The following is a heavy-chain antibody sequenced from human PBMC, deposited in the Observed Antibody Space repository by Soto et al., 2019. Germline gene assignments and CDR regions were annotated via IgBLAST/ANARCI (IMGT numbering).Heavy chain of an antibody. CDR1: GFTFSNAW. D-gene: IGHD2-15*01. Sequence: GGSLRLSCAASGFTFSNAWINWVRQAPGKGLEWVGRVKSKTHGGTTDFAAPVKGRFTISRDDSKNTLYLQMNSLKTEDTAVYYCTAAYCSGGSCALGFDYWGQGTLVTVSS. J-gene: IGHJ4*02. CDR2: VKSKTHGGTT. V-gene: IGHV3-15*07. CDR3: TAAYCSGGSCALGFDY.